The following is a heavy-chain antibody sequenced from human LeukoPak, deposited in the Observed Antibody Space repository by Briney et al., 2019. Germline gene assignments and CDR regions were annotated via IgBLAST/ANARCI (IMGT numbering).Heavy chain of an antibody. D-gene: IGHD3-3*01. V-gene: IGHV3-23*01. CDR1: GFTFSSYG. CDR2: ISGSAGST. Sequence: GGSLRLSCAASGFTFSSYGMHWVRQAPGKGLEWVSSISGSAGSTSYADSVKGRFTISRDSSKNTLYLQMHSLRAEDTAIYYCARSLIETEWDYWGQGTLVTVSS. CDR3: ARSLIETEWDY. J-gene: IGHJ4*02.